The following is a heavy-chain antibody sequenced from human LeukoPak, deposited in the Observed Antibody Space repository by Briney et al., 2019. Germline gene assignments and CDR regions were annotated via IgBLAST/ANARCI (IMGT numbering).Heavy chain of an antibody. Sequence: PGGSLRLSCAPPGFTFSDYSMNWVRQAPGKGLEWVASISTVGTYTFYADSVKGRFTISRDNVRNSLYLQMSSLGAEDTAVYYCARAGSGFYLYNYMDVWGKGTTVTVSS. D-gene: IGHD6-25*01. CDR1: GFTFSDYS. CDR2: ISTVGTYT. CDR3: ARAGSGFYLYNYMDV. V-gene: IGHV3-21*01. J-gene: IGHJ6*03.